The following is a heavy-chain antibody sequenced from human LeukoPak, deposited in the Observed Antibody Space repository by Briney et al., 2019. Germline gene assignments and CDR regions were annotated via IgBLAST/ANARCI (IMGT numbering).Heavy chain of an antibody. V-gene: IGHV4-59*08. CDR1: GGSISSYY. D-gene: IGHD3-10*01. CDR2: ISYSGTT. Sequence: PSETLSLTCIVSGGSISSYYWSWLRQPLGKGLEWIGYISYSGTTHYNPSLDSRVTISVDTSKNQFSLKLRSVTAADTAAYYCARHGVYYASGSPSFDYWGQGTLVTVSS. J-gene: IGHJ4*02. CDR3: ARHGVYYASGSPSFDY.